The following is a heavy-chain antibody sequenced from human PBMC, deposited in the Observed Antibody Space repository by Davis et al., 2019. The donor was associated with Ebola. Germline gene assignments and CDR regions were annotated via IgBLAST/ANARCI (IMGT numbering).Heavy chain of an antibody. CDR1: GFTLANYA. CDR2: VHGGNGNT. CDR3: ARASFGYNSGWYADY. V-gene: IGHV1-3*01. Sequence: GESLKISCKASGFTLANYAIHWVRQAPGQRLEWMGWVHGGNGNTKYSQRFQGRVTITTDTSASTAYLDLTSLRSDDTAVFYCARASFGYNSGWYADYWGPGSLVTVSS. D-gene: IGHD6-19*01. J-gene: IGHJ4*02.